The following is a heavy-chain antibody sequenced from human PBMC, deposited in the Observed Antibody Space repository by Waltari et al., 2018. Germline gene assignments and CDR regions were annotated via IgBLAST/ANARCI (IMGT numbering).Heavy chain of an antibody. J-gene: IGHJ6*03. CDR3: ARSRGTRSPFHYMDV. V-gene: IGHV4-34*01. D-gene: IGHD2-2*01. Sequence: QVQLQQWGAGLLKPSETLSLTCAVYGGSFSGYYWSWIRQPPGKGLEWIGEINHSGSTNYNPSLKSRVTISVDTSKNQFSLKLSSVTAADTAVYYCARSRGTRSPFHYMDVWGKGTTVTISS. CDR1: GGSFSGYY. CDR2: INHSGST.